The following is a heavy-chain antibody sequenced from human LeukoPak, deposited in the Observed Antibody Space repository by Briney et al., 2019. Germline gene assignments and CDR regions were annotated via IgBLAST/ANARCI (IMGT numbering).Heavy chain of an antibody. J-gene: IGHJ5*02. Sequence: GASVKVSCKASGYTFTGYYMHWVRQAPGQGLECMGWINPNSGGTNYAQKFQGRVTMTRDTSISTAYMELSRLRSDDTAVYYCARSGCSSTSCYAPRRNWFDPWGQGTLVTVSS. CDR2: INPNSGGT. CDR3: ARSGCSSTSCYAPRRNWFDP. CDR1: GYTFTGYY. V-gene: IGHV1-2*02. D-gene: IGHD2-2*01.